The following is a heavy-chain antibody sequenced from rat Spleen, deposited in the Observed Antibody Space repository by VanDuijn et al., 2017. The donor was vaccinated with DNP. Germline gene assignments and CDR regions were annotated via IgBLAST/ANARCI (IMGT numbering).Heavy chain of an antibody. Sequence: EVQLVESGGGLVQPGRSLKLSCAASGFTFSNYYMAWVRQAPKKGLEWVATISTSGSRTYYPDSVKGRFTISRDNAKSSLYLQMNSLKSEDTATYYCARLYYDGYYHLYAMDAWGQGTSVTVSS. D-gene: IGHD1-12*03. J-gene: IGHJ4*01. CDR3: ARLYYDGYYHLYAMDA. V-gene: IGHV5-25*01. CDR1: GFTFSNYY. CDR2: ISTSGSRT.